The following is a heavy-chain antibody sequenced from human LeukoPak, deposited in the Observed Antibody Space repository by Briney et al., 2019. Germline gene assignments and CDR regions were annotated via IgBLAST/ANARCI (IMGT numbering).Heavy chain of an antibody. CDR3: TTDAGSGSYYNGQPTGY. Sequence: PGGSLRLSCAASGFTFSNAWMNWVRQAPGKGLEWVGRIKSKTDGGTTDYAAPVKGRFTISRDDSKNTLYLQMNSPKTEDTAVYYCTTDAGSGSYYNGQPTGYWGQGTLVTVSS. CDR2: IKSKTDGGTT. J-gene: IGHJ4*02. D-gene: IGHD3-10*01. CDR1: GFTFSNAW. V-gene: IGHV3-15*01.